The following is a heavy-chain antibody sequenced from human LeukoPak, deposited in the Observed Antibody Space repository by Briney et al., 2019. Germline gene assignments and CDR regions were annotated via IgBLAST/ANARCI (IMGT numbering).Heavy chain of an antibody. CDR2: MNPNSGNT. CDR3: AAWAVTLSIAAAED. D-gene: IGHD6-13*01. Sequence: ASVKVSCKASGYTFTSYDINWVRQATGQGLEWMGWMNPNSGNTGYAQKFQGRVTMTRNTSISTAYMELRSLRSDDTAVYYCAAWAVTLSIAAAEDWGQGTLVTVSS. V-gene: IGHV1-8*01. J-gene: IGHJ4*02. CDR1: GYTFTSYD.